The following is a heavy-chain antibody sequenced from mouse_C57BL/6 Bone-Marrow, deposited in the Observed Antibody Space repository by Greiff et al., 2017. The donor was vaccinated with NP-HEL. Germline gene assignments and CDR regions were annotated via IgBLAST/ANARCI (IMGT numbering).Heavy chain of an antibody. V-gene: IGHV5-4*03. J-gene: IGHJ4*01. CDR1: GFTFSSYA. D-gene: IGHD2-4*01. CDR3: ARPMITTKGGAAYYYAMDY. CDR2: ISDGGSYT. Sequence: EVKLVESGGGLVKPGGSLKLSCAASGFTFSSYAMSWVRQTPEKRLEWVATISDGGSYTYYPDNVKGRFTISRDNAKNNLYLQMSHLKSEDTAMYYCARPMITTKGGAAYYYAMDYWGQGTSATVSS.